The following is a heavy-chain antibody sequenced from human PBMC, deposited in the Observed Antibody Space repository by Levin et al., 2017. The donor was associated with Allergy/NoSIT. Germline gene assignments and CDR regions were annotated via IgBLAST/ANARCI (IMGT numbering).Heavy chain of an antibody. CDR2: ISRRGDYA. D-gene: IGHD2-15*01. CDR3: ARTGGSGDCSGGSCSNWFDP. Sequence: SCAASGFSFSDSYMTWIRQAPGKGLEWVSYISRRGDYANYADSVKGRFTISRDNAKNSLSLHMNSLRAEDTAVYYCARTGGSGDCSGGSCSNWFDPWGQGTLVTVSS. V-gene: IGHV3-11*03. CDR1: GFSFSDSY. J-gene: IGHJ5*02.